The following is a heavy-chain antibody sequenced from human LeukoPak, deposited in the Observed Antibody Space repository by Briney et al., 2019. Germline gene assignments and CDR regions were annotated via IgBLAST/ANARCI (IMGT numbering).Heavy chain of an antibody. CDR2: IIPFFGTL. D-gene: IGHD2-2*02. J-gene: IGHJ4*02. Sequence: ASVKVSCKASGGTFINYAIGWVRQAPGQGLEWMGGIIPFFGTLNYAQRFRDRVTLTADESTRTAYMELRSLRSDDTAVYYCARGGYKTTDYWGQGTLVTVSS. CDR3: ARGGYKTTDY. CDR1: GGTFINYA. V-gene: IGHV1-69*13.